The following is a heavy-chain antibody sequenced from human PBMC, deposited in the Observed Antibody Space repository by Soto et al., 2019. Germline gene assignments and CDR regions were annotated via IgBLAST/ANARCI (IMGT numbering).Heavy chain of an antibody. D-gene: IGHD6-19*01. J-gene: IGHJ4*02. CDR3: AKAAGHRQWLGFCDY. Sequence: PGGSLRLSCAASGFTFDDYAMHWVRQAPGKGLERASGISWNSGSIGYADSVKGRFTISRDNAKNSLYLQMNSLIAEDTALYYCAKAAGHRQWLGFCDYWGQGTLVTVYS. CDR2: ISWNSGSI. CDR1: GFTFDDYA. V-gene: IGHV3-9*01.